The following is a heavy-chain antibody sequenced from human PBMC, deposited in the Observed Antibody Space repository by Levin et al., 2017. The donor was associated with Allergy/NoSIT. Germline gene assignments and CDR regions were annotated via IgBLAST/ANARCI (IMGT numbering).Heavy chain of an antibody. Sequence: GGSLRLSCAASGFTVSNAWMSWVRQAPGKGLEWVGRINSKTDGGTTEYAAPVKGRFTISRDDSKNTLWLQMNSLKTDDTAVYYCTRDDFWSSPYSEEQNKSGYWGQGTLVSVSS. CDR3: TRDDFWSSPYSEEQNKSGY. D-gene: IGHD3-3*01. CDR1: GFTVSNAW. CDR2: INSKTDGGTT. J-gene: IGHJ4*02. V-gene: IGHV3-15*01.